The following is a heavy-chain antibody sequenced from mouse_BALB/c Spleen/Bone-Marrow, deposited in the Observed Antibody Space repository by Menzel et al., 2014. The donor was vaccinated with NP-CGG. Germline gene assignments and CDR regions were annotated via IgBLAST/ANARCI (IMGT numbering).Heavy chain of an antibody. Sequence: EVQVVESGGGLVKPGGSLKLSCAASGFTFSDYYMYWVRQTPEKRLEWVATISDGGSYTYYPDSVKGRFTISRDNAKNNLYLQMSSLKSEDTAMYYCARVSYDYFDYWGQGTTLTASS. D-gene: IGHD2-4*01. J-gene: IGHJ2*01. CDR2: ISDGGSYT. V-gene: IGHV5-4*02. CDR3: ARVSYDYFDY. CDR1: GFTFSDYY.